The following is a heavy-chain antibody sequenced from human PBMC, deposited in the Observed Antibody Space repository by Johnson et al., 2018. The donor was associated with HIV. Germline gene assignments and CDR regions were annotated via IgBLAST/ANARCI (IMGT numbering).Heavy chain of an antibody. CDR2: INWNGGST. CDR3: AREPGSSSRLGAFDI. Sequence: EMQLVESGGGVVRPGGSLRLSCAASGFTFDDYAMSWVRQAPGKGLEWVSGINWNGGSTGYADSVQGRFTISRDNSKNTLYLQMNSLRAEDTAVYYCAREPGSSSRLGAFDIWGQGTMVTVSS. CDR1: GFTFDDYA. J-gene: IGHJ3*02. V-gene: IGHV3-20*04. D-gene: IGHD6-13*01.